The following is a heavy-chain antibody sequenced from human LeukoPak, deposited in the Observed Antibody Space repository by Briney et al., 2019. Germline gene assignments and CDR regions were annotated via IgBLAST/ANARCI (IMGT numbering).Heavy chain of an antibody. Sequence: GGSLRLSCAGYGLSFRTNRMPWVRQDEGQGLMWVSRINPDGRTSDYADSGKGRFRISRDNAKRTLYLEMNSLRDEDTAVYYLERGDSTFWGLPCWGQGTLVTVSS. J-gene: IGHJ4*02. CDR2: INPDGRTS. CDR1: GLSFRTNR. V-gene: IGHV3-74*01. D-gene: IGHD3-16*01. CDR3: ERGDSTFWGLPC.